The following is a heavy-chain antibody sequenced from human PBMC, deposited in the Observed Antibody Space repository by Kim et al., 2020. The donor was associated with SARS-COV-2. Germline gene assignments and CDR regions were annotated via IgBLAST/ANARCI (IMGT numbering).Heavy chain of an antibody. J-gene: IGHJ5*02. V-gene: IGHV3-21*01. D-gene: IGHD3-10*01. Sequence: GGSLRLSCAASGFTFSSYSMNWVRQAPGKGLEWVSSISSSSSYIYYADSVKGRFTISRDNAKNSLYLQMNSLRAEDTAVYYCARDLRPFGKRGRGPLFDPWGQGTLVTVSS. CDR3: ARDLRPFGKRGRGPLFDP. CDR1: GFTFSSYS. CDR2: ISSSSSYI.